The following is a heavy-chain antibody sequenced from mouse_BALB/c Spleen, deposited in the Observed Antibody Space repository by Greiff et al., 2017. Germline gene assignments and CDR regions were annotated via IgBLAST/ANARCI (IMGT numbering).Heavy chain of an antibody. V-gene: IGHV5-4*02. J-gene: IGHJ1*01. Sequence: EVQVVESGGGLVKPGGSLKLSCAASGFTFSDYYMYWVRQTPEKRLEWVATISDGGSYTYYPDSVKGRFTISRDNAKNNLYLQMSSLKSEDTAMYYCARGYDGYWYFDVWGAGTTVTVSS. CDR2: ISDGGSYT. CDR3: ARGYDGYWYFDV. CDR1: GFTFSDYY. D-gene: IGHD2-12*01.